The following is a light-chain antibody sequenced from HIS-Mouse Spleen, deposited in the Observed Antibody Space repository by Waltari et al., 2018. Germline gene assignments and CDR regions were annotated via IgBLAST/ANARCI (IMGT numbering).Light chain of an antibody. CDR3: AAWDDSLSGYV. Sequence: QSVLTQPPSASGTRGQRVTISCSGSSSNIGSNYVSWYQQLPGTAPKLLIYRNNQRPSGVPDRFSGSKSGTSASLAISGLRSEDEADYYCAAWDDSLSGYVFGTGTKVTVL. V-gene: IGLV1-47*01. CDR1: SSNIGSNY. J-gene: IGLJ1*01. CDR2: RNN.